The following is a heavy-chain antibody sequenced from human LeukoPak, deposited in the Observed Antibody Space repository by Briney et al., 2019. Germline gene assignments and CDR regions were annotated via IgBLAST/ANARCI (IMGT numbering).Heavy chain of an antibody. CDR3: ARVSGWYWFDN. Sequence: GGSLRLSCAASGFTFSSYAMHWVRQAPGKGLEYVSAISSNGRITYYANSVKGRFTISRDNSSNTLYLQMDSLRDEDMAVYYCARVSGWYWFDNWGQGTLVTVSS. J-gene: IGHJ4*02. D-gene: IGHD6-19*01. V-gene: IGHV3-64*01. CDR1: GFTFSSYA. CDR2: ISSNGRIT.